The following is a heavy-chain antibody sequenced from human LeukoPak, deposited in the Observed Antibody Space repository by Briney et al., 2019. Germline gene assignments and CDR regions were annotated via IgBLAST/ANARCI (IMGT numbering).Heavy chain of an antibody. CDR2: FSDGGST. D-gene: IGHD2-15*01. CDR1: GVSISYSY. CDR3: ARVGSWYGTFDY. Sequence: SETLSLTCTVSGVSISYSYWGWVRQPPGKGLEHIGYFSDGGSTNYNPSLKSRVTMSVDTSKNHFSLRLSSVTAADTAVYYCARVGSWYGTFDYWGQGTLVTVSS. V-gene: IGHV4-59*01. J-gene: IGHJ4*02.